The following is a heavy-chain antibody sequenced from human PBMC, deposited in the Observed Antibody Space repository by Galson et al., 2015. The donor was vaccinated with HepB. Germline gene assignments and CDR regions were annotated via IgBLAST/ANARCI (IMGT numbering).Heavy chain of an antibody. CDR2: IYHSGST. Sequence: TLSLTCAVSGGSISSGGYSWSWIRQPPGKGLEWIGYIYHSGSTYYNPSLKSRVTISVDRSKNQFSLKLSSVTAADTAVYYCARRRPGYCSSTSCYNFGMDVWGQGTTVTVSS. CDR3: ARRRPGYCSSTSCYNFGMDV. D-gene: IGHD2-2*02. V-gene: IGHV4-30-2*01. CDR1: GGSISSGGYS. J-gene: IGHJ6*02.